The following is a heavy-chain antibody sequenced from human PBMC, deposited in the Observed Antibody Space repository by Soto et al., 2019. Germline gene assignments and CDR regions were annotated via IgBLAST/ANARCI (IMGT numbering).Heavy chain of an antibody. J-gene: IGHJ5*02. Sequence: KSSETLSLTCTVSGGSISSGDYYWSWIRQPPGKGLEWIGYIYYSGSTYYNPSLKSRVTISVDTSKNQFSLKLSSVTAADTAVYYCARGVLRFLESLYPKENWFDPWGQGTLVTVSS. CDR1: GGSISSGDYY. D-gene: IGHD3-3*01. CDR3: ARGVLRFLESLYPKENWFDP. CDR2: IYYSGST. V-gene: IGHV4-30-4*01.